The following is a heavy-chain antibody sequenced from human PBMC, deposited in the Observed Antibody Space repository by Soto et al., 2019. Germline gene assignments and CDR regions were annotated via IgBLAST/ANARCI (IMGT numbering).Heavy chain of an antibody. J-gene: IGHJ6*02. V-gene: IGHV1-18*01. CDR1: GYTFTSYG. CDR3: AIFHYGISGYYPPPYYYYGMDV. D-gene: IGHD3-22*01. Sequence: GASVKVSCKASGYTFTSYGISWVRQAPGQGLEWTGWISAYNGNTNYAQKLQGRVTMTPDTSTSTAYMELRSLRSDDTAVYYCAIFHYGISGYYPPPYYYYGMDVWGQGTTVTV. CDR2: ISAYNGNT.